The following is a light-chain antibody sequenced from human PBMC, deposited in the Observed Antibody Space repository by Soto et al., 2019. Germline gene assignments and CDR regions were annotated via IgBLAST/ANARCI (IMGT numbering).Light chain of an antibody. J-gene: IGKJ5*01. CDR3: QQYGSSPT. V-gene: IGKV3-20*01. CDR1: QSVSSSY. Sequence: EIVLTQSPCTLSWSPGERATLSWRASQSVSSSYLAWYQQKPGQAPRLLIYGASSRATGIPDRFSGSGSGTDFTLTISRLEPEDFAVYYCQQYGSSPTFGQGTRLEIK. CDR2: GAS.